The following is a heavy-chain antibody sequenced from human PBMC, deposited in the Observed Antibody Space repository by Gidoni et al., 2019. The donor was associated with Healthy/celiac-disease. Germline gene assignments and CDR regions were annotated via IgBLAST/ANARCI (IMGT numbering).Heavy chain of an antibody. V-gene: IGHV4-34*01. CDR1: GPSFSGYY. J-gene: IGHJ4*02. CDR3: ARGRYHDSSGFPY. D-gene: IGHD3-22*01. Sequence: QVPLQQWGAGLLKPSETLSLTCAMSGPSFSGYYWSWIRQSPGRGLEWIAEITHTGSTNYKPSLRSRVTISVDASKNQFSLQLSSVTAADTAVYYCARGRYHDSSGFPYWGQGTLVTVSS. CDR2: ITHTGST.